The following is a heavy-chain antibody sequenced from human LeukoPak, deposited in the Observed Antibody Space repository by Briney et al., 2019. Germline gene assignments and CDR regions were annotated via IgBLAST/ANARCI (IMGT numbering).Heavy chain of an antibody. J-gene: IGHJ4*02. V-gene: IGHV4-4*02. Sequence: SETLSLTCAVSGGSISSSNWWSWVRQPPGKGLEWIGEIYHSGSTNYNPSLKSRVTISVDKSKNQFSLKLSSATAADTAVYYCARDFNYYDSSGYFDYWGQGTLVTVSS. CDR3: ARDFNYYDSSGYFDY. CDR1: GGSISSSNW. CDR2: IYHSGST. D-gene: IGHD3-22*01.